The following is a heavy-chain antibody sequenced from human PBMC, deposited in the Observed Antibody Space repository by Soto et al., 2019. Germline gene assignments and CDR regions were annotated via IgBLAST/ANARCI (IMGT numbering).Heavy chain of an antibody. V-gene: IGHV4-34*01. D-gene: IGHD3-10*01. CDR3: ARGVRITMVRGGKKPVPVDFDI. J-gene: IGHJ3*02. CDR2: INHSGST. CDR1: GWSLRGYY. Sequence: SETLSLPCAVYGWSLRGYYWSWIRQPPGKGLEWIGEINHSGSTNYNPSLRSRVTISVDTSKNQFSLKLSSVTAADTAVYYCARGVRITMVRGGKKPVPVDFDIWGQGTMVTVSS.